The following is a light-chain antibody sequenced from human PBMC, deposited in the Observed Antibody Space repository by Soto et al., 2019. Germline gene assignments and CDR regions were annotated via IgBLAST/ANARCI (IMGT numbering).Light chain of an antibody. CDR3: QYYGSSPRT. V-gene: IGKV3-20*01. CDR1: QSVSSSF. Sequence: ELVLTQSPGTLSLSPGERATLSCMASQSVSSSFLGWYQQKPGQTPRLLIYGASSRATGIPDSFSGSGSGTDFTLTISRLEPEDFAVYYCQYYGSSPRTFGQGTKVEVK. CDR2: GAS. J-gene: IGKJ1*01.